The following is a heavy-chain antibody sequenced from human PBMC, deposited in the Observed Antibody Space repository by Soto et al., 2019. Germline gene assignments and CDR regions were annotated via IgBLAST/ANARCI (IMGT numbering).Heavy chain of an antibody. Sequence: PSQTLSLTCAISGDSVSSNSAAWNWIRQSPSRGLEWLGRTYYRSKWYNDYAVSVKSRITINPDTSKNQFSLQLNSVTPEDTAVYYCARVGPGYYYGSGSNWFDPWGQGTLVTV. CDR3: ARVGPGYYYGSGSNWFDP. J-gene: IGHJ5*02. D-gene: IGHD3-10*01. CDR1: GDSVSSNSAA. CDR2: TYYRSKWYN. V-gene: IGHV6-1*01.